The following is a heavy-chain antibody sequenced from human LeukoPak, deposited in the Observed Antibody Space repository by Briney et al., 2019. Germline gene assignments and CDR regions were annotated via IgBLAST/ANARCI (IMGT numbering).Heavy chain of an antibody. V-gene: IGHV1-2*02. CDR3: ARDQRGRWFDP. Sequence: ASVKVSCKASGGTFSSYAISWVRQAPGQGLEWMGWINPNSGGTSYAQKFQGRVTMTRDTSITTAYMELSRLRSDDTAVYYCARDQRGRWFDPWGQGTLVTVSS. D-gene: IGHD1-26*01. CDR1: GGTFSSYA. CDR2: INPNSGGT. J-gene: IGHJ5*02.